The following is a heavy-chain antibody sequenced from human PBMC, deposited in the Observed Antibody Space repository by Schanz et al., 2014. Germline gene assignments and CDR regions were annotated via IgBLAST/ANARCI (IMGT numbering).Heavy chain of an antibody. D-gene: IGHD2-2*01. V-gene: IGHV3-23*01. CDR1: GFTFSSYA. Sequence: EMQLLESGGGLVQPGGSLRVSCAASGFTFSSYAMSWVRQAPGKGLEWVSAISNSGDSKYYADSVRGRFTISRDNSKNTLYVQMKRLRAEDTAVYYCAKGINQCSSTSCPLYYFGMDVWGQGTTVTVAS. CDR2: ISNSGDSK. CDR3: AKGINQCSSTSCPLYYFGMDV. J-gene: IGHJ6*02.